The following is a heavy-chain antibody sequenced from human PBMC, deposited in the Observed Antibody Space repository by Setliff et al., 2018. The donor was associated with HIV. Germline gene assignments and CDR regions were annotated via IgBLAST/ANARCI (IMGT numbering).Heavy chain of an antibody. J-gene: IGHJ4*02. V-gene: IGHV1-46*01. CDR1: GYSFTTYY. CDR3: ARVEGATATLTD. CDR2: MYTSGGGA. D-gene: IGHD1-26*01. Sequence: ASVKVSCKTSGYSFTTYYIHWTRQAPGQGLEWVGLMYTSGGGAKYAQKFQGRVTMTRDTSTRTVYMELSSPRSEDTAVYYCARVEGATATLTDWGQGTLVTVSS.